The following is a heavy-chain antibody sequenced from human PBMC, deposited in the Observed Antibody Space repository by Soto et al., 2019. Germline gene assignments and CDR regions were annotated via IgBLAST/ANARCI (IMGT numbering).Heavy chain of an antibody. CDR2: INPSGGST. Sequence: QVQLVQSGAEVKKPGASVKVSCKASGYTFTSYYMHWVRQAPGQGLEWMGIINPSGGSTSYAQKFXXXXXXXXXXXXXXXXXXXXXXXXXXXXVYYCARGGSSSWYRWFDPWGQGTLVTVSS. V-gene: IGHV1-46*01. CDR1: GYTFTSYY. CDR3: ARGGSSSWYRWFDP. J-gene: IGHJ5*02. D-gene: IGHD6-13*01.